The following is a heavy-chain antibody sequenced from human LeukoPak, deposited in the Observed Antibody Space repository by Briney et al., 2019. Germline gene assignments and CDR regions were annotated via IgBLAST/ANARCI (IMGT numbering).Heavy chain of an antibody. CDR3: AKKFRGTTVISGGYFDY. CDR1: GFTFSSYA. Sequence: GGSLRLSCAASGFTFSSYAMHWVCQTPGKGLEWLAVMSSDGSKKYYADSVKGRFTISRDNSKNTLYLQMNSLRAKDTAVYYCAKKFRGTTVISGGYFDYWGQGTLVTVSS. V-gene: IGHV3-30-3*02. J-gene: IGHJ4*02. CDR2: MSSDGSKK. D-gene: IGHD4-17*01.